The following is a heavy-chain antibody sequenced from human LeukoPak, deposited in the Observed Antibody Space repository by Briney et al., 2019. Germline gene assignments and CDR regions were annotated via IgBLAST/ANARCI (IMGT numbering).Heavy chain of an antibody. CDR3: ARLLVDTAMGYFDY. Sequence: GSLRLSCAASGFTFSSYAMSWVRQAPGEGLEWIGSIYYSGGTYYNPSLKSRVTISVDTSKNQFSLKLSSVTAADTAVYYCARLLVDTAMGYFDYWSQGTLVTVSS. J-gene: IGHJ4*02. V-gene: IGHV4-39*01. D-gene: IGHD5-18*01. CDR2: IYYSGGT. CDR1: GFTFSSYA.